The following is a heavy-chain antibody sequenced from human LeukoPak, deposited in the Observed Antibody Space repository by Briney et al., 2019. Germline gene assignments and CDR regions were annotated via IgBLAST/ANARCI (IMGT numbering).Heavy chain of an antibody. Sequence: PSETLSLTCTVSGASISSSSSSWGWVRPPPGKGPEWIGSIYYSGLTYDNPSLKSRASISVDPSKNHFSLKVSSVTAADTAVYYCASGTFDDYGDYDRGDYFDHRGQGTLVIVSS. D-gene: IGHD4-17*01. CDR2: IYYSGLT. CDR1: GASISSSSSS. CDR3: ASGTFDDYGDYDRGDYFDH. V-gene: IGHV4-39*02. J-gene: IGHJ4*02.